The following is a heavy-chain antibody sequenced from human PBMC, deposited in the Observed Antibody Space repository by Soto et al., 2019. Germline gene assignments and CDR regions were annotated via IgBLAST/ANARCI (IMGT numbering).Heavy chain of an antibody. J-gene: IGHJ4*01. CDR1: GRSITSYY. CDR3: ARTYDSNGYANEFDS. CDR2: MYDNGIT. Sequence: QVVLQESGPGLVKPSETLSLTCSVSGRSITSYYWSWVRQPPGKGLEWIGYMYDNGITSQNPSLKSRVTMSADTSQNQFSLKLTSVTGADTAVYYCARTYDSNGYANEFDSWGHGILVTVTS. D-gene: IGHD3-22*01. V-gene: IGHV4-59*12.